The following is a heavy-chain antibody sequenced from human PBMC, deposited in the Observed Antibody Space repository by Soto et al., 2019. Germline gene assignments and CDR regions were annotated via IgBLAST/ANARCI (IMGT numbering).Heavy chain of an antibody. J-gene: IGHJ4*02. Sequence: SETLSLTCAVYGGSFSGYYWSWIRQPPGKGLEWIGEINHSGSTNYNPSLKSRVTISVDTSKNQFSLKLSSVTAADTAVYYCVNHMITFGGVIVDYWGQGTLVTVSS. CDR1: GGSFSGYY. CDR3: VNHMITFGGVIVDY. V-gene: IGHV4-34*01. D-gene: IGHD3-16*02. CDR2: INHSGST.